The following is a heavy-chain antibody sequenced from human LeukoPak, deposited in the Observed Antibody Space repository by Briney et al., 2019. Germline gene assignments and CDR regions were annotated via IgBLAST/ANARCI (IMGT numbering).Heavy chain of an antibody. V-gene: IGHV6-1*01. Sequence: SQTLSLTCAIFGDSVSSNSAAWSWIRQSPSRGLEWLGRTYYRSKWFNEYAASVKSRITINPDTSKNQFSLQLKSLTPDDTAVYYCARFRAQMVAFDYWGQGILVTVSS. CDR1: GDSVSSNSAA. J-gene: IGHJ4*02. CDR2: TYYRSKWFN. D-gene: IGHD3-10*01. CDR3: ARFRAQMVAFDY.